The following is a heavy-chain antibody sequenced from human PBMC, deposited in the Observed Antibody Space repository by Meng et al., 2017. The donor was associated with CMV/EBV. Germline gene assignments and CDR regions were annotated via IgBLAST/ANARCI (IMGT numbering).Heavy chain of an antibody. CDR3: AKDAFIWNLNWFDP. J-gene: IGHJ5*02. D-gene: IGHD1-7*01. V-gene: IGHV3-30*02. Sequence: GESLKISCAASGFTFSSYGMHWVRQAPGKGLEWVAFIRYDGSNKYYADSVKGRFTISRDNSKNTLYLQMNSLRAEDTAVYYCAKDAFIWNLNWFDPWGQGTLVTVSS. CDR1: GFTFSSYG. CDR2: IRYDGSNK.